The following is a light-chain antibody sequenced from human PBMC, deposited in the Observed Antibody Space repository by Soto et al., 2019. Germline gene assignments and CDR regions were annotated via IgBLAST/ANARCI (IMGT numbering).Light chain of an antibody. J-gene: IGLJ1*01. CDR3: CSYAGSSTFSYV. CDR1: SSDVGSYNL. CDR2: EVS. V-gene: IGLV2-23*02. Sequence: QSALTQPASVSGSPLQSITISCTGTSSDVGSYNLVSWYQQHPGKAPKLMIYEVSKRPSGVSNRFSGSKSGNTASLTTSGLQAEDEADYYCCSYAGSSTFSYVFGTGTKVTVL.